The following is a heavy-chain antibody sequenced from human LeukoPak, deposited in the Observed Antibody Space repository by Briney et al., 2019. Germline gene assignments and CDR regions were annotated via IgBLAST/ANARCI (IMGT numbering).Heavy chain of an antibody. J-gene: IGHJ4*02. D-gene: IGHD1-20*01. Sequence: GESLKISCKGSGYSFTSYWINWVRQMPGKGLEWMGIIYPGDSDTRYSPSFQGQVTISADKSINTAYLQWSSLKASDTAMYYCARHHNWSDDYFDYWGQGTLVTVSS. CDR2: IYPGDSDT. CDR1: GYSFTSYW. V-gene: IGHV5-51*01. CDR3: ARHHNWSDDYFDY.